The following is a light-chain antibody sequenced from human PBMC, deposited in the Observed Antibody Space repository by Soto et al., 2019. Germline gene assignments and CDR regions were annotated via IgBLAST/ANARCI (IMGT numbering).Light chain of an antibody. CDR2: DVN. V-gene: IGLV2-14*01. J-gene: IGLJ1*01. CDR3: SSFTSSSTYV. Sequence: QSALTHPVSVSGSPGQSITLSCTGTSSDVGIYNYVSWYQQHPGKAPKLMIYDVNNRPSGISNRFSGSKSGNTASLTISGLQAEDEADYYCSSFTSSSTYVFGTGTKVTVL. CDR1: SSDVGIYNY.